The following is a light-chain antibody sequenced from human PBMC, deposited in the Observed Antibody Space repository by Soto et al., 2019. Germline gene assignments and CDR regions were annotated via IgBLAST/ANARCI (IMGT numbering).Light chain of an antibody. CDR3: QQYNNWPLT. V-gene: IGKV3-15*01. CDR1: QSISSN. J-gene: IGKJ4*01. Sequence: ERVMTQSPAILYESPRERATLSCRASQSISSNLAWYQQKPGQAPRLLIYGASTRATGIPARFSGSGSGTDFTLTISSLQSEDFGVYYCQQYNNWPLTFGGGTRWISN. CDR2: GAS.